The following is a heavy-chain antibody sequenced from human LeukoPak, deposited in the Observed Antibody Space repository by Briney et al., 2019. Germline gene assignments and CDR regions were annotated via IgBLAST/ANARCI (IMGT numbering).Heavy chain of an antibody. D-gene: IGHD2-15*01. V-gene: IGHV3-48*03. CDR1: GFTFGDYA. CDR3: ARGRGYCSGASCDIDY. CDR2: IISRGDTT. Sequence: PGRSLRLSCTTSGFTFGDYALSWVRQAPGKGLEWVSNIISRGDTTHYADSVKGRFSIPRDNAKNSVFLQLNSLRAEDTAVYYCARGRGYCSGASCDIDYWGQGTLVTVSS. J-gene: IGHJ4*02.